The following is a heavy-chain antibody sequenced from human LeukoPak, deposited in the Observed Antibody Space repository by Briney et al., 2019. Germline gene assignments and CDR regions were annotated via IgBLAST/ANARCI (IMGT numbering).Heavy chain of an antibody. V-gene: IGHV4-59*01. J-gene: IGHJ6*02. CDR3: ARVGTTVAYYYYYGMDV. D-gene: IGHD4-23*01. CDR1: GGSISSYY. CDR2: IYYSGST. Sequence: SETLSLTCTVSGGSISSYYWSWIRQPPGKGLEWIGYIYYSGSTNYNPSLKSRVTISVDTSKNQFSLKLSSVTAADTAVYYCARVGTTVAYYYYYGMDVWGQGTTVTVSS.